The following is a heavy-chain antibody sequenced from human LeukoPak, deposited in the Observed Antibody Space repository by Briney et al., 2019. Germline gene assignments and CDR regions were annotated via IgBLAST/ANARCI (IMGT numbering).Heavy chain of an antibody. D-gene: IGHD3-3*01. CDR2: INHSGST. V-gene: IGHV4-34*01. CDR1: GGSFSGYY. CDR3: ARGRRKAEGYDFWSGYPKGWFDP. J-gene: IGHJ5*02. Sequence: PSETLSLTCAVYGGSFSGYYWSWIRQPPGKVLEWIGEINHSGSTNYNPSLKSRVTISVDTSKNQFSLKLSSVTAADTAVYYCARGRRKAEGYDFWSGYPKGWFDPWGQGTLVTVSS.